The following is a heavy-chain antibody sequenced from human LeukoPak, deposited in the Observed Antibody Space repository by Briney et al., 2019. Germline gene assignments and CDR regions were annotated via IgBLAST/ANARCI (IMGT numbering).Heavy chain of an antibody. CDR1: GYTFTSYG. CDR2: ISAYNGNT. D-gene: IGHD3-9*01. Sequence: ASVKVSCKASGYTFTSYGISWVRQAPGQGLEWMGWISAYNGNTNYAQKLQGRVTMTTDTSTSTAYMELRSLRSDDTAVYYCARDSTGDILTGYPTSWGQGTLVTVSS. V-gene: IGHV1-18*01. CDR3: ARDSTGDILTGYPTS. J-gene: IGHJ5*02.